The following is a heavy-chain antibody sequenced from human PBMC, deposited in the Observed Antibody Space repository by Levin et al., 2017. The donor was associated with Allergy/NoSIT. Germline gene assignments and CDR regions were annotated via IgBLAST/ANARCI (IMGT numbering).Heavy chain of an antibody. CDR1: GGSITNYY. V-gene: IGHV4-59*01. CDR3: ARDWTTAAPGGGHYDYGMDV. CDR2: IYYSGST. J-gene: IGHJ6*02. Sequence: PSETLSLTCTVSGGSITNYYWSWIRQPPGKGLEWIGYIYYSGSTNYNPSLQSRLTISVDASKNQFSLKLTSVTAADSAMYYCARDWTTAAPGGGHYDYGMDVWGQGTTVTVSS. D-gene: IGHD3/OR15-3a*01.